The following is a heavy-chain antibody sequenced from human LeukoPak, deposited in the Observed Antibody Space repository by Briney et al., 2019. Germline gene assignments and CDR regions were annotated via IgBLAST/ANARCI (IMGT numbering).Heavy chain of an antibody. CDR2: ISYDGSNK. V-gene: IGHV3-30*18. CDR1: GFTFSSYG. CDR3: AKDHDYDSSGFPPPGYFDY. D-gene: IGHD3-22*01. J-gene: IGHJ4*02. Sequence: GGSLRLSCAASGFTFSSYGMHWVRQAPGKGLEWVAVISYDGSNKYYADSVKGRFTISRDNSKNTLYLQMNSLRAEDTAVYYCAKDHDYDSSGFPPPGYFDYWGQGTLVTVSS.